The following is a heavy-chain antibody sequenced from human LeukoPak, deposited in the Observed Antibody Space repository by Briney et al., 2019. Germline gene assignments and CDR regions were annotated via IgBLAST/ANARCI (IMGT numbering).Heavy chain of an antibody. CDR2: INHSGST. Sequence: PSETLSLTCAVYGGSFSGYYWSWIRQPPGKGLEWIGEINHSGSTNYNPSLKSRVTIPVDTSKNQFSLKLSSVAAADTAVYYCARGLWFREYYFDYWGQGTLVTVSS. J-gene: IGHJ4*02. CDR3: ARGLWFREYYFDY. V-gene: IGHV4-34*01. CDR1: GGSFSGYY. D-gene: IGHD3-10*01.